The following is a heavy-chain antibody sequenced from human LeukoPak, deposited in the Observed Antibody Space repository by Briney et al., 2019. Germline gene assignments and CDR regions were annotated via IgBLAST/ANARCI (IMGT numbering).Heavy chain of an antibody. CDR1: GLTFSSYG. CDR2: IWYGGCNK. J-gene: IGHJ4*02. V-gene: IGHV3-33*01. CDR3: ARARPCGDCPLDY. Sequence: GGSLRLPCAASGLTFSSYGMHWVRQAPGKGREGVALIWYGGCNKYYADSVKGRFTISRDNSKDTLYLQMNSLRAEDTAVYYCARARPCGDCPLDYWGQGTLVTVSS. D-gene: IGHD2-21*02.